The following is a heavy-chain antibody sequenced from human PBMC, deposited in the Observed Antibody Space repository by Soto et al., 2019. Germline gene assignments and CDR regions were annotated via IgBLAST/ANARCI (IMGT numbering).Heavy chain of an antibody. CDR1: GFPFSSSG. J-gene: IGHJ6*02. Sequence: SLRLSYAAYGFPFSSSGMLCVRRTAGKGLAWVAVTSYDGSNKYYADSVNGRFTIYKDNSKNTLYLQIYSLRAEDTAVYSGAKDIIAADGINYYYYGMAVWGQGTTV. V-gene: IGHV3-30*18. CDR2: TSYDGSNK. D-gene: IGHD6-13*01. CDR3: AKDIIAADGINYYYYGMAV.